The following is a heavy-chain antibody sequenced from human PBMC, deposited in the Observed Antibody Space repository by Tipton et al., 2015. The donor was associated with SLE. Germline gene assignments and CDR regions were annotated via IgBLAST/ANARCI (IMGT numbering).Heavy chain of an antibody. CDR3: ATRFFDYGDYPDFDY. D-gene: IGHD4-17*01. CDR1: GVSISSFTW. CDR2: ISHSGRT. J-gene: IGHJ4*02. V-gene: IGHV4-4*02. Sequence: TLSLTCAVSGVSISSFTWWNWVRQPPGKGLEWIGEISHSGRTNYNPSLKSRVTLSVDQSKNQFSLKLSSVTAADTAVYYCATRFFDYGDYPDFDYWGQGTLVTVSS.